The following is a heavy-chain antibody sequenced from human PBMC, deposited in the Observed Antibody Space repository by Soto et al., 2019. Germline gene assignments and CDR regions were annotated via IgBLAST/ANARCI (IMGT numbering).Heavy chain of an antibody. CDR3: AKGLAYLYCSSTSCYYFDY. D-gene: IGHD2-2*01. Sequence: PGGSLRLSCAASGFTFSSYAMSWVRQAPGKGLEWVSAISGSGGSTYYADSVKGRFTISRDNSKNTLYLQMNSLRAEDTAVYYCAKGLAYLYCSSTSCYYFDYWGQGTLVTVSS. CDR1: GFTFSSYA. CDR2: ISGSGGST. V-gene: IGHV3-23*01. J-gene: IGHJ4*02.